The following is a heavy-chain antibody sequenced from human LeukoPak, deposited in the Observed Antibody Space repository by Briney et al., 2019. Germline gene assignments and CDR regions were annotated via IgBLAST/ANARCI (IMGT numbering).Heavy chain of an antibody. CDR2: VFYSGGT. J-gene: IGHJ4*02. CDR1: GVSISPYY. CDR3: ARGSGPLDY. V-gene: IGHV4-59*01. Sequence: SETLSLACTVSGVSISPYYWSWIRQPPGKGLEWIGYVFYSGGTNYNPSLKSRVTISVDTSKSQFSLKLSSVTAADTAVYYCARGSGPLDYWGRGTLVTVSS. D-gene: IGHD3-10*01.